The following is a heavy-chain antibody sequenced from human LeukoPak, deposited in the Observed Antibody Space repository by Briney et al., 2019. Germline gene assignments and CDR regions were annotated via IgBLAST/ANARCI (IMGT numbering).Heavy chain of an antibody. V-gene: IGHV4-39*07. Sequence: PSETLSLTCTVSGASITSKAYFWGWIRRPPGKGLEWVGTLSYDGSAYYNTSLRSRVTISGDTSKSQFSLKVTSVTAADTAVYFCARGLVDYELPKGYIDYWGRGTLVTVSS. D-gene: IGHD3-22*01. CDR3: ARGLVDYELPKGYIDY. J-gene: IGHJ4*02. CDR1: GASITSKAYF. CDR2: LSYDGSA.